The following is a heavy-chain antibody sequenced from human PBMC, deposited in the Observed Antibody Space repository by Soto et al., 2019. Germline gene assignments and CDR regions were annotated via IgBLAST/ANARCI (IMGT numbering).Heavy chain of an antibody. CDR2: IYHLGGT. J-gene: IGHJ6*02. V-gene: IGHV4-4*02. CDR1: GGSISSSSHHW. Sequence: PSETLSLTCSVSGGSISSSSHHWWTWVRQSPGKGLEWIGEIYHLGGTNYNPSLKCRVTISVDMAKNQVSLKLSSVTAADTAVYYCATMKEPRGYYYGLNVWGQGTTVTVSS. D-gene: IGHD1-1*01. CDR3: ATMKEPRGYYYGLNV.